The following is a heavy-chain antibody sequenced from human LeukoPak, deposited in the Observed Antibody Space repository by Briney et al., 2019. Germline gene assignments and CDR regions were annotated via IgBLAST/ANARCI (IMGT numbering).Heavy chain of an antibody. J-gene: IGHJ4*02. Sequence: GGSLRLSCAASGFTFSSYGMHWVRQAPGKGLEWVAVIWYDGSNKYYADSVKGRFTISRDNSKNTLYLQMNSLRAEDTAMYYCARDRKPRFFDYWGQGTLVTVSS. CDR1: GFTFSSYG. CDR3: ARDRKPRFFDY. CDR2: IWYDGSNK. V-gene: IGHV3-33*01.